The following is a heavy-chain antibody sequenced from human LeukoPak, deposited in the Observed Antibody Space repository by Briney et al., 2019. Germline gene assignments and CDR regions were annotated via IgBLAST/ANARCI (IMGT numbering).Heavy chain of an antibody. CDR1: SGSISNYY. D-gene: IGHD5-18*01. CDR3: ARGYSYGPYYYYYYMDV. J-gene: IGHJ6*03. V-gene: IGHV4-59*01. Sequence: PSETLSLTCTVSSGSISNYYWSWIRQPPGKGLEWIGYIYYSGSTNYNPSLKSRVTISVDTSKNQLSLKLSSVTAADTAVYYCARGYSYGPYYYYYYMDVWGKGTTVTVSS. CDR2: IYYSGST.